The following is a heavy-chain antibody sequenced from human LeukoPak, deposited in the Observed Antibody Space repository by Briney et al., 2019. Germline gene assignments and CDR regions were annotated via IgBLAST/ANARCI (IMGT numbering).Heavy chain of an antibody. J-gene: IGHJ4*02. CDR2: INPNSGGT. CDR3: VRDQGAPLRYFDWLLSNGPFDY. CDR1: GYTFTGYY. V-gene: IGHV1-2*02. Sequence: ASVKVSCKASGYTFTGYYMHWVRQAPGQGLEWMGWINPNSGGTNYAQKFQGRVTMTRDTSISTAYMELSRLRSDDTAVYYCVRDQGAPLRYFDWLLSNGPFDYWGQGTLVTVSS. D-gene: IGHD3-9*01.